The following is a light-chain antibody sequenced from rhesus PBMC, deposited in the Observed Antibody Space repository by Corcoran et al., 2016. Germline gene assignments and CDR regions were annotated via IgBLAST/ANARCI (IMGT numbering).Light chain of an antibody. J-gene: IGKJ2*01. CDR1: QNIYSN. V-gene: IGKV1S12*01. CDR2: VAS. CDR3: QHYYDNPYS. Sequence: DIQMTQSPSALSASVRDRVTISCRASQNIYSNLAWYQQKPGKAPKLLIYVASSLQTGIPSRFSGSGSGTDFTLTISSLQPEDSAAYYCQHYYDNPYSFGQGTKVEIK.